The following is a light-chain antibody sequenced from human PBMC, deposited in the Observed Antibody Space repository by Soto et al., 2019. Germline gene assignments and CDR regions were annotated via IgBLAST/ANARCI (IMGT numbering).Light chain of an antibody. CDR1: QSISSY. Sequence: CASVGARVTITCRASQSISSYLNWYQQKTGKAPKLLIYAASSLQSGVPPRFSDILYGTDGSISLSRLKAGGVRTHDGPLCCCSPIAFGQGTRLEI. CDR2: AAS. V-gene: IGKV1-39*01. J-gene: IGKJ5*01. CDR3: PLCCCSPIA.